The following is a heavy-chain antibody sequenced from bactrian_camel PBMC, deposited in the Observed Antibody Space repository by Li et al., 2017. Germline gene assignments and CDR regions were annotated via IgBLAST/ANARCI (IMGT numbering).Heavy chain of an antibody. CDR1: GYISSRHC. CDR2: IRRDGDG. Sequence: VQLVESGGGSVQAGGSLRLSCTHSGYISSRHCMGWFRQAPGKAREGIAGIRRDGDGYYAGSVKGRFTISRDAAKFAVHLQMTNLQPEDSAMYYCAVGGALSLWWFSGYGVDSWGDGTQVTVS. V-gene: IGHV3S31*01. J-gene: IGHJ7*01. D-gene: IGHD2*01.